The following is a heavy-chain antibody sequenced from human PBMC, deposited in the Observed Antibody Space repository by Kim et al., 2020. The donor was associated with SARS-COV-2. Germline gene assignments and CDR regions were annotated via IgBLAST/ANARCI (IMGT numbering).Heavy chain of an antibody. CDR2: ISNSSSTI. CDR3: AGRAHLRG. J-gene: IGHJ4*02. D-gene: IGHD4-17*01. CDR1: GFTFSSYS. V-gene: IGHV3-48*02. Sequence: GGSLRLSCAASGFTFSSYSMNWVRQAPGKGLEWVSYISNSSSTIYYADAVKGRFTISRDNAKNSLYLQMNSMRDEATAVYYSAGRAHLRGWGRGTLYTVS.